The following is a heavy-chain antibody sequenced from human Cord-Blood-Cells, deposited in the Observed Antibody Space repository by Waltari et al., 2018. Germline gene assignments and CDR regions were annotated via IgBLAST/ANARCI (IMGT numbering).Heavy chain of an antibody. D-gene: IGHD5-18*01. Sequence: QVQLQESGPGLVKPSQTLSLTCTVSGGSISSGGYYWSWIRQHPGKGLEWIGYIYYRGSTYYNPSLKSRVTISVDTSKNQFSLKLSSVTAADTAVYYCARDSTAMVTGIDYWGQGTLVTVSS. CDR3: ARDSTAMVTGIDY. J-gene: IGHJ4*02. CDR1: GGSISSGGYY. CDR2: IYYRGST. V-gene: IGHV4-31*03.